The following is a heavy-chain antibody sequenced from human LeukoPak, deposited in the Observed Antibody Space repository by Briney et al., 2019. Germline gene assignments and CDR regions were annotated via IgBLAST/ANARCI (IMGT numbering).Heavy chain of an antibody. V-gene: IGHV4-61*01. CDR3: AREDRYSSSSIDY. CDR1: GGSVSSGNYY. D-gene: IGHD6-13*01. J-gene: IGHJ4*02. CDR2: IYYSGST. Sequence: SETLSLTCTVSGGSVSSGNYYWSWIRQPPGKGLEWIGYIYYSGSTNYNPSLKSRVTISVDTSKNQFSLKLSSVTAADTAVYYCAREDRYSSSSIDYGGQGTLVTVSS.